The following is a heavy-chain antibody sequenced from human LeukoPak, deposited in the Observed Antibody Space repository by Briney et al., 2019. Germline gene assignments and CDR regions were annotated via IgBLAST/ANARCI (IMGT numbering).Heavy chain of an antibody. J-gene: IGHJ6*03. CDR2: INPNSGGT. CDR1: GYTFTGYY. CDR3: ARDGAGSGYYYYYYYYMDV. V-gene: IGHV1-2*02. D-gene: IGHD3-22*01. Sequence: ASEKVSCKASGYTFTGYYMHWVRQAPGQGLEWMGWINPNSGGTNYAQRFQGRVTMTRDTSISTAYMELSRLRSDDTAVYYCARDGAGSGYYYYYYYYMDVWGKGTTVTISS.